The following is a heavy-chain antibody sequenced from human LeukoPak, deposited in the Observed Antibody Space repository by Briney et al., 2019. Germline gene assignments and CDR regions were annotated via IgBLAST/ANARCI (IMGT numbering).Heavy chain of an antibody. Sequence: SETLSLTCTVSGYSISSGYYWGWIRQPPGKGLEWIGSIYHSGSTYYNPSLKSRVTMSVDTSKNQFSLKLSSVTAADTAVYYCARDLYYYDSSANARFDPWGQGTLVTVSS. CDR1: GYSISSGYY. J-gene: IGHJ5*02. V-gene: IGHV4-38-2*02. CDR2: IYHSGST. D-gene: IGHD3-22*01. CDR3: ARDLYYYDSSANARFDP.